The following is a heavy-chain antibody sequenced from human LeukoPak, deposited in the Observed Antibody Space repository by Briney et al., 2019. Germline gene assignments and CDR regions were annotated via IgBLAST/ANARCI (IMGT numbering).Heavy chain of an antibody. J-gene: IGHJ6*03. V-gene: IGHV1-18*01. CDR3: ARTIFVEYYYYMDV. D-gene: IGHD3-3*01. CDR1: GYTFTNYG. CDR2: ISAYNGNT. Sequence: ASVKVSCKASGYTFTNYGISWVRQAPGQGLEWMGWISAYNGNTNYAQKFQGRVTMTRDTSTSTVYMELSSLRSEDTAVYYCARTIFVEYYYYMDVWGKGTTVTVSS.